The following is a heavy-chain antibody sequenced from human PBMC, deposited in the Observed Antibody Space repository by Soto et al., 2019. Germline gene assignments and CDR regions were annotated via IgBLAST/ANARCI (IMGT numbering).Heavy chain of an antibody. J-gene: IGHJ4*02. Sequence: GGSLRLPCDDSWFAVSSYFMPGVRQATGQGLAWVAAMSFDGNSKYFADSVKGLVKISRDTSKNTWSLDMESLEVEDSALYHCTIGRSMIANDYFEYWGQGTQVTVSS. V-gene: IGHV3-30-3*01. CDR2: MSFDGNSK. CDR3: TIGRSMIANDYFEY. CDR1: WFAVSSYF. D-gene: IGHD2-21*01.